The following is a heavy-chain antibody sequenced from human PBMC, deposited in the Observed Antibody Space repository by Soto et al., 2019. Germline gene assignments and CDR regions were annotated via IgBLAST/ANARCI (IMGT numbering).Heavy chain of an antibody. CDR3: ARLFANSYYDSSGYLDAFDY. J-gene: IGHJ3*01. V-gene: IGHV4-31*03. D-gene: IGHD3-22*01. Sequence: SETLSLTCTVSGGSISSGGYYWSWIRQHPGKGLEWIGYIYYSGSTYYNPSLKSRVPMSVDTSKNQFSLKLSSVTAADTALYYCARLFANSYYDSSGYLDAFDYWGQGTMVTV. CDR2: IYYSGST. CDR1: GGSISSGGYY.